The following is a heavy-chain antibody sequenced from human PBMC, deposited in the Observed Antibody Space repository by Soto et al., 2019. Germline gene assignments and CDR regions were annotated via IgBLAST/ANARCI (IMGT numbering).Heavy chain of an antibody. J-gene: IGHJ2*01. CDR1: GGTFSSYA. Sequence: QVQLVQSGAEVNKPGSSVKVSCKASGGTFSSYALSWVRQAPGQGLVWMGGVNPIFGTANYEQKFQGRVTIRADNCMCTACMGRRNLRSEDTAVYCSARDPRRTMDLGFMSPCWYFDLWGRGNPVSGSS. V-gene: IGHV1-69*06. CDR3: ARDPRRTMDLGFMSPCWYFDL. D-gene: IGHD3-16*01. CDR2: VNPIFGTA.